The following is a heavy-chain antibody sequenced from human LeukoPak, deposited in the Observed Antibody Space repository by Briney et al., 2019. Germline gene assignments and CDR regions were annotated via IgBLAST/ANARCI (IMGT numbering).Heavy chain of an antibody. CDR1: GYTFTDYY. Sequence: EASVKVSCKASGYTFTDYYMHWVRQAPGQGLEWMGWINPNSGGTKYAQKFQGRVTMTRDTSVNTAYTELSRLTYDDTAVYYCAGLPRYNWNEPLDYWGQGTLVTVSS. J-gene: IGHJ4*02. CDR3: AGLPRYNWNEPLDY. D-gene: IGHD1-20*01. CDR2: INPNSGGT. V-gene: IGHV1-2*02.